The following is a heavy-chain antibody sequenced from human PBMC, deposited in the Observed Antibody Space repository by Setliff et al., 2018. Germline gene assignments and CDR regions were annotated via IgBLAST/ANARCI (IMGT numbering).Heavy chain of an antibody. CDR2: INHSGST. D-gene: IGHD6-13*01. V-gene: IGHV4-34*01. CDR1: GGTFSYYY. CDR3: ASDPSYASSLYYYLEV. J-gene: IGHJ6*03. Sequence: SETLSLTCAASGGTFSYYYWTWIRQPPGKGLEWIGEINHSGSTSYNPSLESRVTISIDTSKNQFSLNLRYVAAADAAVYYCASDPSYASSLYYYLEVWGKGTTVTVSS.